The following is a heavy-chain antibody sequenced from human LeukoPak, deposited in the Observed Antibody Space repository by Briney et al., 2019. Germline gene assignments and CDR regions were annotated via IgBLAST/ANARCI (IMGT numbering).Heavy chain of an antibody. CDR1: GYSFTSYW. Sequence: GESLKISCKASGYSFTSYWIAWVRQMPGKGLEWMGIIYPGDSDTRYSPSFQGQVTISADKSISTAYLQWSSLKASDTAMYYCARHRGYNYGSYAFDIWGQGTIVTVSS. D-gene: IGHD5-18*01. J-gene: IGHJ3*02. CDR3: ARHRGYNYGSYAFDI. CDR2: IYPGDSDT. V-gene: IGHV5-51*01.